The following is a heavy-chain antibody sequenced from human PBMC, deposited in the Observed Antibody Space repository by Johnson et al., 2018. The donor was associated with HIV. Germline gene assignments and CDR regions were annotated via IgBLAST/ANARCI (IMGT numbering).Heavy chain of an antibody. D-gene: IGHD2-15*01. CDR3: VGVVVVVTTIRVAAFDL. CDR2: INWNGAST. Sequence: VQLVESEGGVVRPGGSLRLSCAASGFTFNEHGMSWVRKVPGKGLEWVSDINWNGASTDYEESVKGRFTISRDNATNSLYLRMVSLSAEDTALYYCVGVVVVVTTIRVAAFDLWGQGTMVTVSS. J-gene: IGHJ3*01. CDR1: GFTFNEHG. V-gene: IGHV3-20*04.